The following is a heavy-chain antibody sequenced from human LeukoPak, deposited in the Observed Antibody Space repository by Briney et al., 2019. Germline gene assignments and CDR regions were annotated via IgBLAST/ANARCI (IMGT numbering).Heavy chain of an antibody. CDR2: LMDDGTRT. CDR3: ARWAVTRFQVFDY. CDR1: GFSLTNYA. V-gene: IGHV3-23*01. D-gene: IGHD4-17*01. Sequence: PRGSLRLSCAAPGFSLTNYAMSWVRQAPGGGLEWVSALMDDGTRTYFADSVKGRFTISTDTSKNTLYLQMSSLRAEDTAVYHCARWAVTRFQVFDYWGQGTLVTVST. J-gene: IGHJ4*02.